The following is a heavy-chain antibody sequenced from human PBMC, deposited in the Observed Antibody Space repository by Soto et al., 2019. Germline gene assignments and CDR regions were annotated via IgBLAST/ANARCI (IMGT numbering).Heavy chain of an antibody. D-gene: IGHD2-8*01. Sequence: SETLSLTCAVSGGSISSGGYSWSWIRQPPGKGLEWIGYIYHSGSTYYNPSLKSRVTISVDRSKNQFSLKLSSVTAADTAVYYCASVGYCTNGVCYTDPHFDYWGQGTLVTVSS. J-gene: IGHJ4*02. CDR3: ASVGYCTNGVCYTDPHFDY. CDR2: IYHSGST. V-gene: IGHV4-30-2*01. CDR1: GGSISSGGYS.